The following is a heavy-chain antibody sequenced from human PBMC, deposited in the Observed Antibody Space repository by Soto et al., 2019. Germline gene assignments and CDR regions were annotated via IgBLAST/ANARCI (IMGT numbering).Heavy chain of an antibody. CDR3: AKALGYDFWSGYYPFDY. D-gene: IGHD3-3*01. Sequence: PGGSLRLSCAASGFTFSSYAMSWVRQAPGEGLEWVSAISGSGGSTYYADSVKGRFTISRDNSKNTLYLQMNSLRAEDTAVYYCAKALGYDFWSGYYPFDYWGQGTLVTVSS. V-gene: IGHV3-23*01. CDR2: ISGSGGST. CDR1: GFTFSSYA. J-gene: IGHJ4*02.